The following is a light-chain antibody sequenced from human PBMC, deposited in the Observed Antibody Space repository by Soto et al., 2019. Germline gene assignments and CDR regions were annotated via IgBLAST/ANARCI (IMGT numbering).Light chain of an antibody. J-gene: IGKJ4*01. Sequence: EIVLTQSPGTLSLSPGERATLSCRASQSVSSSYLAWYQHKPGQAPRLLIYGASSRATGIRDRFSGSGSGTDFTLTISRLEPEDFAVYYCQQYGSSPLTFGGGTKVEIK. CDR2: GAS. CDR3: QQYGSSPLT. CDR1: QSVSSSY. V-gene: IGKV3-20*01.